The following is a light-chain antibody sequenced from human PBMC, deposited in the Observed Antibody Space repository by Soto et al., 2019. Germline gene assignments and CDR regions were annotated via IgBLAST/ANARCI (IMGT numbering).Light chain of an antibody. J-gene: IGKJ5*01. Sequence: EIVMTQSPATVSVSTGERATLSCRASQSVGSNVAWYQQQPGQAHRLLVYDASTRATGIPARFSGSGSGTEFTLTISSLESEDFAVYYCQQYNNWPPLTFGQGTRLEI. CDR2: DAS. CDR1: QSVGSN. V-gene: IGKV3D-15*01. CDR3: QQYNNWPPLT.